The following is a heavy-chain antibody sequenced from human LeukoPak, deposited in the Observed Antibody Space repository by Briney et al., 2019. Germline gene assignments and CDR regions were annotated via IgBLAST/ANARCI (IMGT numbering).Heavy chain of an antibody. D-gene: IGHD1-26*01. Sequence: PSETLSLTCTVSGGSISSSSYYWGWIRQSPGEGLEWIGSFLYSGTTYYNPSLKSRVTISVDTSKNQLSLNLSSVTAADTAVYYCARGMGATTWFDPWGQGTLVTVSS. J-gene: IGHJ5*02. CDR3: ARGMGATTWFDP. CDR1: GGSISSSSYY. CDR2: FLYSGTT. V-gene: IGHV4-39*01.